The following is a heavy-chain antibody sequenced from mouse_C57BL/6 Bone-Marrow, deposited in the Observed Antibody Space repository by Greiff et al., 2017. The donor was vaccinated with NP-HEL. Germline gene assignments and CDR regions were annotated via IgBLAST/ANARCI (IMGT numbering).Heavy chain of an antibody. J-gene: IGHJ4*01. CDR1: GYTFTSYW. CDR2: IYPGSGST. CDR3: ARSITPVVPYYAMDY. D-gene: IGHD1-1*01. V-gene: IGHV1-55*01. Sequence: QVQLQQPGAELVKPGASVKMSCKASGYTFTSYWITWVKQRPGQGLEWIGDIYPGSGSTNYNEKFKSKATLTVDTSSSTAYMQLSSLTSEDSAVYYCARSITPVVPYYAMDYWGQGTSLTVSS.